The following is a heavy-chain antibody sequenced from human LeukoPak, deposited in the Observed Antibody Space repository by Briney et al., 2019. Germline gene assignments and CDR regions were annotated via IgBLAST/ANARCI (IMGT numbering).Heavy chain of an antibody. CDR2: IYSGGST. CDR3: AKDYGGNSDAFDI. CDR1: GFTVSSNY. Sequence: PGGSLRLSCAASGFTVSSNYMSWVRQAPGKGLEWVSVIYSGGSTYYADSVKGGFTISRDNSKNTLYLQMNSLRAEDTALYSCAKDYGGNSDAFDIWGQGTVVTVSS. D-gene: IGHD4-23*01. J-gene: IGHJ3*02. V-gene: IGHV3-53*01.